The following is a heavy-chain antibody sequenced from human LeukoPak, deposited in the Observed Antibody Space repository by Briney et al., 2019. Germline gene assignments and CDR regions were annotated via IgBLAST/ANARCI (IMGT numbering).Heavy chain of an antibody. CDR1: GFTFSSYS. D-gene: IGHD2-21*01. V-gene: IGHV3-21*01. J-gene: IGHJ5*02. Sequence: GGSLRLSCAASGFTFSSYSMNWVRQAPGKGLEWVSSISSSSSYIYYADSVKGRFTISRDNAKNSLYLQMNRLRAEDTAVDYCARESDCYGARIENWFDPWGQGTLVTVSS. CDR3: ARESDCYGARIENWFDP. CDR2: ISSSSSYI.